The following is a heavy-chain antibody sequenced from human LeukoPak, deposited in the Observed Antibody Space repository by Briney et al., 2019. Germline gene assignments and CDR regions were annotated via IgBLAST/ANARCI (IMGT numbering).Heavy chain of an antibody. Sequence: SETLSLTCAVYGGSFSGYYWSWIRQPPGKGLEWIGEINHSGSTNYNPSLKSRVTISVDTSKNQFSLKLSSVTAAYTAVYYCARWGTPYYYGSGSAFFDYWGQGTLVTVSS. D-gene: IGHD3-10*01. CDR2: INHSGST. CDR1: GGSFSGYY. J-gene: IGHJ4*02. CDR3: ARWGTPYYYGSGSAFFDY. V-gene: IGHV4-34*01.